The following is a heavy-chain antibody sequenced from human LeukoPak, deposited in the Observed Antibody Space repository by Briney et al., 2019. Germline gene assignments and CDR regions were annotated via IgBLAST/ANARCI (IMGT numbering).Heavy chain of an antibody. J-gene: IGHJ4*02. CDR3: ARVGATRGFFDY. CDR1: GFTFSSYA. D-gene: IGHD1-26*01. V-gene: IGHV3-30*04. CDR2: ISYDGSNK. Sequence: GGSLRLSCATSGFTFSSYAMHWVRQAPGKGLEWVAVISYDGSNKYYADSVKGRFTISRDNSKNTLYLQMNSLRAEDTAVYYCARVGATRGFFDYWGQGTLVTVSS.